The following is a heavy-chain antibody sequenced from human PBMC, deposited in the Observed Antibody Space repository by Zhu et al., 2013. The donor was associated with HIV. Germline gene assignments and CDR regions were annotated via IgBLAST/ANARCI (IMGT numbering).Heavy chain of an antibody. Sequence: EVQLLESGGSLVQPGESLRLSCTVSGFTFSDYAMSWVRQAPGKGLEWISAISGGGGDTFFADSVRGRFTVSRDNSKNTLYLQMNRLRAEDTAVYYCVKDLTVVRGFITSLGWFDPWGQGTLVTVSS. CDR2: ISGGGGDT. V-gene: IGHV3-23*01. J-gene: IGHJ5*02. CDR3: VKDLTVVRGFITSLGWFDP. CDR1: GFTFSDYA. D-gene: IGHD3-10*01.